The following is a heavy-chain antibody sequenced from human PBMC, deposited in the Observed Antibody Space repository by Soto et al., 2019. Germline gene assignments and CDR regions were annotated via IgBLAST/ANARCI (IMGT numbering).Heavy chain of an antibody. V-gene: IGHV4-39*01. CDR2: IYYSGST. J-gene: IGHJ5*02. Sequence: QLQLQESGPGLVKPSETLSLTCTVSGGSISSSSYYWGWIRQPPGKGLEWIGSIYYSGSTYYNPSLKSRVTISVDTSKTPFSLKLSSVTAADTAVYYCARQHIVVVPATSPWFDPWGQGTLVTVSS. CDR1: GGSISSSSYY. D-gene: IGHD2-2*01. CDR3: ARQHIVVVPATSPWFDP.